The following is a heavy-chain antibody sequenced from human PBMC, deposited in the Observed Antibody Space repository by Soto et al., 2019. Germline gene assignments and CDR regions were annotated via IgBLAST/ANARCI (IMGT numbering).Heavy chain of an antibody. D-gene: IGHD5-12*01. J-gene: IGHJ3*02. V-gene: IGHV3-23*01. CDR1: EFTLSSYA. Sequence: LRRSCVASEFTLSSYAMICVRQAPGQGLEWVSAISGSGGNTYYADSVKGRFAVSRGNSKSTLYLKMNSLRDEDTDVYYCAKVPTGEMATVFQDFDNWGQGTMVTVSS. CDR2: ISGSGGNT. CDR3: AKVPTGEMATVFQDFDN.